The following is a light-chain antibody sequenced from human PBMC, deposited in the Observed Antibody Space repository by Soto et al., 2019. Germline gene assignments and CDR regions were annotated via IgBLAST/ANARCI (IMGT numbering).Light chain of an antibody. CDR1: SSDVGGYNY. V-gene: IGLV2-8*01. CDR3: SSYAGSRNV. Sequence: QSVLTQPPSASGSPGQSVAISCTGTSSDVGGYNYVSWYQQHPGKAPKLMISEVNKRPSGVPDRFSGSKSGNTASLTVSGLQAEDEADYYCSSYAGSRNVFGTGTKPPV. J-gene: IGLJ1*01. CDR2: EVN.